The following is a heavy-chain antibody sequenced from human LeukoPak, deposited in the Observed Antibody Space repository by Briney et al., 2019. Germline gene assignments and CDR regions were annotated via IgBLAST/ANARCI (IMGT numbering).Heavy chain of an antibody. V-gene: IGHV4-4*02. CDR3: ARVYDGYAFDI. CDR2: IYRSGST. Sequence: PSETLSLTCAVSGDSISSSNWWSWVRQPPGKGLEWIGEIYRSGSTNYNPSLKSRVTISVDKSKNQFSLKVNSVTAADTAVYYCARVYDGYAFDIWGQGTMVTVSS. D-gene: IGHD1-1*01. CDR1: GDSISSSNW. J-gene: IGHJ3*02.